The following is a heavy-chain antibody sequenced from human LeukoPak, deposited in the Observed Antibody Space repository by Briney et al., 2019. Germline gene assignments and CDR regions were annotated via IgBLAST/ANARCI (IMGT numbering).Heavy chain of an antibody. CDR1: GGSISSSSYY. CDR3: ASQHYFGSGSVRGWFDP. CDR2: IYYSGST. J-gene: IGHJ5*02. Sequence: SETLSLTCNISGGSISSSSYYWAWIRQPPGMGLEWIGTIYYSGSTDYNPSLKSRVTISVDTSNNQLSLKVKSLTAAVTAVYYCASQHYFGSGSVRGWFDPWGQGTLVTVSS. D-gene: IGHD3-10*01. V-gene: IGHV4-39*07.